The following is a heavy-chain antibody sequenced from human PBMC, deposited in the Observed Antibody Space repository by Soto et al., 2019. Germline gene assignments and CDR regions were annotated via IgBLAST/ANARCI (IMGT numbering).Heavy chain of an antibody. D-gene: IGHD4-17*01. CDR2: KKQDRSEK. Sequence: GGSLRLSCAASGFTFSSYWMSWVRQAPRKGQEWVANKKQDRSEKYYVDSVKGRFTISRDNAKNSLYLQMNSLRAEDTAVYYCATIGDYVAFDIWGQGTMVTVSS. J-gene: IGHJ3*02. CDR3: ATIGDYVAFDI. CDR1: GFTFSSYW. V-gene: IGHV3-7*02.